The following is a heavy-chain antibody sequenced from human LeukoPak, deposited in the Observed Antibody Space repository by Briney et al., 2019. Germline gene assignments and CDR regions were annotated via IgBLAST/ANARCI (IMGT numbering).Heavy chain of an antibody. CDR1: GFSFTKYW. CDR3: AKKAGRQTPYYFDY. CDR2: ISGSGTTT. D-gene: IGHD6-19*01. Sequence: PGGSLRLSCVASGFSFTKYWMTWVRQAPGKGLEWVSAISGSGTTTYYADSVKGRFTISRDDSKNTLYLQMNSLRAEDTAVYYCAKKAGRQTPYYFDYWGQGTLVTVSS. J-gene: IGHJ4*02. V-gene: IGHV3-23*01.